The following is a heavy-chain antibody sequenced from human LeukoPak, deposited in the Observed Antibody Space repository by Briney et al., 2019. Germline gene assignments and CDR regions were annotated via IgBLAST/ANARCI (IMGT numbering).Heavy chain of an antibody. J-gene: IGHJ3*02. Sequence: PSVKVSCKASGYTFTSYGISWVRQAPGQGLEWMGWISAYNGNTNYAQKLQGRVTMTTDTSTSTAYMELRSLRSDDTAVCYCARLLVPAAIGAFDIWGQGTMVTVSS. CDR1: GYTFTSYG. CDR3: ARLLVPAAIGAFDI. V-gene: IGHV1-18*01. CDR2: ISAYNGNT. D-gene: IGHD2-2*01.